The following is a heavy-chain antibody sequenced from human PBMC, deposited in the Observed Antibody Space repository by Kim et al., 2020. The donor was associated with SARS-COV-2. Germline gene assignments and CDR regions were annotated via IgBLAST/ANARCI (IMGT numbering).Heavy chain of an antibody. CDR1: GFTFSSYA. Sequence: GGSLRLSCAASGFTFSSYAMSWVRQAPGKGLEWVSGISGSGGSTYYADSVKGRFIISRDYSKTTLYLQMNSLRDEETAVYYCEIVWLLSDGLDPLGTGT. CDR2: ISGSGGST. V-gene: IGHV3-23*01. J-gene: IGHJ5*02. D-gene: IGHD5-18*01. CDR3: EIVWLLSDGLDP.